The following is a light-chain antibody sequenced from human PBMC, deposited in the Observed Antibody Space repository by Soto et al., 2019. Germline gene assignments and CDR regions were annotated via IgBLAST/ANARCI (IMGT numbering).Light chain of an antibody. Sequence: EVGLTQSPGTLSLTPGERAXXXXXXRQSVRSTYLAWYQQRPGQPPRLPIYGSSSRATGIPDSFSGSGSGTDFTLTIXXLEPEDSAVYYXXHXXXXXXSFGQGTKVDIK. CDR2: GSS. CDR1: QSVRSTY. J-gene: IGKJ1*01. V-gene: IGKV3-20*01. CDR3: XHXXXXXXS.